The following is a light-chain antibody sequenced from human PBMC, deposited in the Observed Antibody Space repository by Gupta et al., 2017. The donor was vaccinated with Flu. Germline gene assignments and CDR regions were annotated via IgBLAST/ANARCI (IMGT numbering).Light chain of an antibody. V-gene: IGLV3-21*02. J-gene: IGLJ3*02. CDR1: KIEEKK. CDR3: QVGESSGDNWV. CDR2: DDS. Sequence: GGEKIEEKKVSWFQQKPGQAPVLVVYDDSDGPSGIPERFSGSNTGNTATLTISRVVAGEEADYYCQVGESSGDNWVFGGGTKVTV.